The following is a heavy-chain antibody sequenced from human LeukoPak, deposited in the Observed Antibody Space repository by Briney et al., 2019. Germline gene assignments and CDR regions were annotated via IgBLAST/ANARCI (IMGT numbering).Heavy chain of an antibody. CDR1: GGTFSSYA. V-gene: IGHV1-69*04. CDR2: IIPILGIA. Sequence: SVKVSCKASGGTFSSYAISWVRQAPGQGLEWMGRIIPILGIANYAQKFQGRVTITADKSTSTAYMELSSLRSEDTAVYYCARDYMVRGVFDYWGQGTLVTVSS. CDR3: ARDYMVRGVFDY. J-gene: IGHJ4*02. D-gene: IGHD3-10*01.